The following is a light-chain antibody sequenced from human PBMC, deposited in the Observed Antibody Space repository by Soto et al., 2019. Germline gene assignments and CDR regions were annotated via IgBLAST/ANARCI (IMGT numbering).Light chain of an antibody. J-gene: IGLJ1*01. CDR1: SSDGGGYDY. CDR3: SSYTRSSTEV. V-gene: IGLV2-14*01. Sequence: QSALTQPASVSGSPGQSITIPCTGTSSDGGGYDYVSWYQQHPGKAPKLMIYDVSSRPSGVSYRFSASKSGNTASLTISGLQAEDETDYYCSSYTRSSTEVFGTGTKVTVL. CDR2: DVS.